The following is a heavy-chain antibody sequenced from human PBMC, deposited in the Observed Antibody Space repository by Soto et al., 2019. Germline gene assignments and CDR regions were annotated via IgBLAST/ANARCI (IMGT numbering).Heavy chain of an antibody. CDR1: GYSFTSYW. V-gene: IGHV5-51*01. CDR2: SYPGESDT. J-gene: IGHJ6*02. D-gene: IGHD6-6*01. CDR3: AREYSSSSNYYDYYGMDV. Sequence: PGESLKISCKGSGYSFTSYWLGWVRQMPGKGLDWMVISYPGESDTRYSPSFQGQVTISADKSISTAYLQWSSLKASDTAMYYCAREYSSSSNYYDYYGMDVWGQGTTVTVSS.